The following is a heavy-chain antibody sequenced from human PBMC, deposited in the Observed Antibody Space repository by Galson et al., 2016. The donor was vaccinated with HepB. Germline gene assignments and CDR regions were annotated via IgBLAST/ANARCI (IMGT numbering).Heavy chain of an antibody. CDR3: AKDGYYYDSSGYYTYYFDF. Sequence: LRLSCAASGFTFSSYGMHWVRQTPGKGLEWVAVISYDGSNKYYADSVKGRFTISRDNSKNTLYLQMNSLRAEDTAVYYCAKDGYYYDSSGYYTYYFDFWGQGTLVTVSS. J-gene: IGHJ4*02. V-gene: IGHV3-30*18. D-gene: IGHD3-22*01. CDR1: GFTFSSYG. CDR2: ISYDGSNK.